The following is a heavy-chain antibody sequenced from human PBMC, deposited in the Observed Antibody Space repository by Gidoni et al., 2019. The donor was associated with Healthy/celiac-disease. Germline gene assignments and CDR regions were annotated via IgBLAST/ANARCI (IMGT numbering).Heavy chain of an antibody. J-gene: IGHJ4*02. CDR2: INPSGGST. Sequence: QVQLVQSGAEVKKPGASVQVSCKASGYTFTSYYMHWVRQAPGPGLEWMGIINPSGGSTSYAQKFQGRVTMTRDTSTSTVYMELSSLRSEDTAVYYCSRVVYCGGDCYYFDYWGQGTLVTVSS. CDR1: GYTFTSYY. CDR3: SRVVYCGGDCYYFDY. D-gene: IGHD2-21*01. V-gene: IGHV1-46*03.